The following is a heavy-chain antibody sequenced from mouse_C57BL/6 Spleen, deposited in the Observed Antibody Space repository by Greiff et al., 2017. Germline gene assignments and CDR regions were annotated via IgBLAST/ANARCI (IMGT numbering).Heavy chain of an antibody. J-gene: IGHJ2*01. V-gene: IGHV10-1*01. CDR1: GFSFNTYA. CDR2: IRSKSNNYAT. CDR3: VRGLLGHDY. Sequence: EVQGVESGGGLVQPKGSLKLSCAASGFSFNTYAMNWVRQAPGKGLEWVARIRSKSNNYATYYADSVKDRFTISRDDSESMLYLQMNNLKTEDTAMYYCVRGLLGHDYWCQGTTLTVSS. D-gene: IGHD4-1*01.